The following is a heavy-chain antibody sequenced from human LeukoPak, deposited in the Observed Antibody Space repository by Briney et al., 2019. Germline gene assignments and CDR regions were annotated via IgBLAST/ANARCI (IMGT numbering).Heavy chain of an antibody. CDR3: AGDRRYFDL. V-gene: IGHV4-59*01. J-gene: IGHJ2*01. CDR1: GGSISSYY. CDR2: IYYSGSS. Sequence: SETLSLTCTGSGGSISSYYWSWIRQPPGKGLEWIGYIYYSGSSNYNPSLNSRVTISVDTSKNQFSLKLSSVTAADTAVYYCAGDRRYFDLWGRGTLVTVSS.